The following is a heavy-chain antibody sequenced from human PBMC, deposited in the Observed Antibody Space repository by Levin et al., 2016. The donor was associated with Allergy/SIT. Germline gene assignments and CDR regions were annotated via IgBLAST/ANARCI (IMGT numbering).Heavy chain of an antibody. J-gene: IGHJ3*02. D-gene: IGHD3-22*01. V-gene: IGHV1-2*02. CDR2: INPNSGGT. Sequence: WVRQAPGQGLEWMGWINPNSGGTNYAQKFQGRVTMTRDTSISTAYMELSRLRSDDTAVYYCARGSYYYDSSGYRLDAFDIWGQGTMVTVSS. CDR3: ARGSYYYDSSGYRLDAFDI.